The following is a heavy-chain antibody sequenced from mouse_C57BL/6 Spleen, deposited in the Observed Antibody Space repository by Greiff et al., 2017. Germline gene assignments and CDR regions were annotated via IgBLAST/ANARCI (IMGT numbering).Heavy chain of an antibody. Sequence: EVMLVESGGGLVQPGGSLSLSCAASGFTFTDYYMSWVRQPPGKALEWLGFIRNTANGYTTEYSASVKGRFTISRDKSKSILYLQMNALRAEDSATYYFARSLWDERAMDYWGQGTSVTVSS. D-gene: IGHD4-1*01. CDR2: IRNTANGYTT. V-gene: IGHV7-3*01. CDR1: GFTFTDYY. CDR3: ARSLWDERAMDY. J-gene: IGHJ4*01.